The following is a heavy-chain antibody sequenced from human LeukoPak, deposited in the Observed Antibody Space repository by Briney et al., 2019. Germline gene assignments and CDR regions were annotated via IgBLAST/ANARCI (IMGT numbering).Heavy chain of an antibody. Sequence: GGSLRLSCAASGFTFSSYWMSWVRQAPGKGLEWVANIKQDGSRKYYVDSVKGRFTISRDNAKNSLYLQMNSLRAEDTVVYYCARDCSSTSCYAVGDAFDIWGQGTMVTVSS. J-gene: IGHJ3*02. CDR3: ARDCSSTSCYAVGDAFDI. CDR2: IKQDGSRK. V-gene: IGHV3-7*03. D-gene: IGHD2-2*01. CDR1: GFTFSSYW.